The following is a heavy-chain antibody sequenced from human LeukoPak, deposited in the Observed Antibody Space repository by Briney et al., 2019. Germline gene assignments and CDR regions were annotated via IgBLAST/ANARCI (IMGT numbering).Heavy chain of an antibody. Sequence: TGGSLRLSCAASGFTFSSYEMIWVRQAPGKGLEWVSFLSSIGSGIYYADSVKGRFTISRDNAKNSLYLQMNSLRAEDTAVYYCARFGAAGFYYGMDVWGQGTTVTVS. J-gene: IGHJ6*02. V-gene: IGHV3-48*03. D-gene: IGHD6-13*01. CDR2: LSSIGSGI. CDR1: GFTFSSYE. CDR3: ARFGAAGFYYGMDV.